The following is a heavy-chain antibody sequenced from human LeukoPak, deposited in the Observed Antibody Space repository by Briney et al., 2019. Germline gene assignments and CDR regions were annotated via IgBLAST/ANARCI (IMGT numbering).Heavy chain of an antibody. CDR2: IRNRPYGGTT. D-gene: IGHD6-13*01. CDR3: TRTRIPAAGIIDY. CDR1: GFIFGDYA. V-gene: IGHV3-49*04. Sequence: GGSLRLSCTVSGFIFGDYAMCWVRQAPGKGLEWVGFIRNRPYGGTTEYAASVKGRFTISRHDSKSIAYLQMNSLKTEDTAVYYCTRTRIPAAGIIDYWGQGTLVTVSS. J-gene: IGHJ4*02.